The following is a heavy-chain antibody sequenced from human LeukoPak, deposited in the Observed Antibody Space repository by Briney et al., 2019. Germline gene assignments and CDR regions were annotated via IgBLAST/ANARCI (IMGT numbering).Heavy chain of an antibody. V-gene: IGHV4-59*08. Sequence: SETLSPTCTVSGGSISSYYWSWIRQPPGKGLEWIGFIYYSGNTNYNPSPKSRVTISVDTSENRFSLRLSSVTAADTAVYYCARGRVWFGFFDLWGRGTLLTVSA. CDR3: ARGRVWFGFFDL. J-gene: IGHJ2*01. CDR2: IYYSGNT. CDR1: GGSISSYY. D-gene: IGHD3-10*01.